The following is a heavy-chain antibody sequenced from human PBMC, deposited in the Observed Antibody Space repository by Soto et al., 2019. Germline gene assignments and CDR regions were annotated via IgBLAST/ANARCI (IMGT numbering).Heavy chain of an antibody. CDR3: ARGARITMVRGLNHDAFGI. D-gene: IGHD3-10*01. V-gene: IGHV3-48*03. Sequence: PGGSLRLSCAVSGFTFSSYEMNWVRQAPGKRLEWVSYISSSGSTIYYADSVTGRFTISRDNAKNSLSLKMNSLRAEDTAVYYCARGARITMVRGLNHDAFGIWGQGTMVTVSS. J-gene: IGHJ3*02. CDR1: GFTFSSYE. CDR2: ISSSGSTI.